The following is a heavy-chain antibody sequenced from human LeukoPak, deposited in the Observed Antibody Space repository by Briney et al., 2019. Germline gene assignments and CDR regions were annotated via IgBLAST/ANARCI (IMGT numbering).Heavy chain of an antibody. CDR2: ISYDGRNK. CDR1: GFTFSSYG. V-gene: IGHV3-30*18. Sequence: GGSLRLSCAASGFTFSSYGIHWVRQAPGKGLEWVAVISYDGRNKYHADSVKGRFTISRDNSKKTLYLEMNSLRDEDTAVYYCAKEGYCSSAALDIWGQGTMVTVSS. D-gene: IGHD6-13*01. J-gene: IGHJ3*02. CDR3: AKEGYCSSAALDI.